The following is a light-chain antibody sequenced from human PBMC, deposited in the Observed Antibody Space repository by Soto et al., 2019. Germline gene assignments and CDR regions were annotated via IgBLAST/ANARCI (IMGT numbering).Light chain of an antibody. Sequence: EIVLTQSPATLSLSPGERATLSCRASQSVSSYFAGYQQKHGQAPRLLIYDASNRATGITARFSGSGSGTDFTLTIISLEPEDFAVYYCQQRSNWPPWTFGQGTKVEIK. V-gene: IGKV3-11*01. CDR2: DAS. CDR3: QQRSNWPPWT. J-gene: IGKJ1*01. CDR1: QSVSSY.